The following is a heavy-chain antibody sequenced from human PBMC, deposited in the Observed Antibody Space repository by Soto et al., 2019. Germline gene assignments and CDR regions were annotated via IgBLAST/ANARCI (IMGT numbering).Heavy chain of an antibody. J-gene: IGHJ4*02. Sequence: GGSLRLSCVMSGFTFNNYALSWVRQSPGKGLEWVSTISGSGGSTYHADSVKGRFTISRDNSKTTLYLQMNSLRVEDTAVYFCAKDYSSWSTHRFFDYWGQGTLVTVSS. D-gene: IGHD6-13*01. CDR2: ISGSGGST. CDR3: AKDYSSWSTHRFFDY. CDR1: GFTFNNYA. V-gene: IGHV3-23*01.